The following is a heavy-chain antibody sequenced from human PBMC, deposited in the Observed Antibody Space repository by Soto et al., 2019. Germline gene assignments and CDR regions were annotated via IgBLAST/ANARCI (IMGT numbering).Heavy chain of an antibody. D-gene: IGHD6-25*01. Sequence: QVQLVQSGAEVREPGASVNVSCEASGDTVTSYYIHWVRQAPGQGLEWMGIIYPSGGSTNYAQKFRGRVTINMDTYTSTAYMEVTSLRSEDTARYYGAREMGGSIDSPYGMAVWCQGTTVTVSS. CDR2: IYPSGGST. CDR3: AREMGGSIDSPYGMAV. V-gene: IGHV1-46*01. CDR1: GDTVTSYY. J-gene: IGHJ6*02.